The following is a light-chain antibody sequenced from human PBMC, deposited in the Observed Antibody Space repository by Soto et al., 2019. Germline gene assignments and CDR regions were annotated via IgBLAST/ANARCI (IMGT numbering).Light chain of an antibody. CDR1: QSIGIY. J-gene: IGKJ4*02. V-gene: IGKV1-39*01. CDR2: AAS. Sequence: DIELTQSPSSLSASVGDRATLSCRASQSIGIYLSWYQQRPGKAPKLLIYAASSLQSGVPSRFSGSGSETDFTRTISSLQPEDSATYYCQQTNTSTLTFGGGTKVDIK. CDR3: QQTNTSTLT.